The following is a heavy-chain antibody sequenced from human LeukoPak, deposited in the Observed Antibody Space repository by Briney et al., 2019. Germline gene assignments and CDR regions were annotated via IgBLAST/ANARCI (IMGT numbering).Heavy chain of an antibody. V-gene: IGHV1-69*13. Sequence: SVKVSCKASGGTFSSYAISWVRQAPGQGLEWMGGIIPIFGTANYAQRFQGRVTITADESTSTAYMELSSLRSEDTAVYYCACEEWELPSGNHNWGQGTLVTVSS. CDR2: IIPIFGTA. CDR3: ACEEWELPSGNHN. J-gene: IGHJ4*02. D-gene: IGHD1-26*01. CDR1: GGTFSSYA.